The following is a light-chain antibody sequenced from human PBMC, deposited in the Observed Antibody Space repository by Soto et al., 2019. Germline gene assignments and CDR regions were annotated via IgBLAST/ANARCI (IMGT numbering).Light chain of an antibody. V-gene: IGKV3-15*01. Sequence: EIVMTQSPATLSESPGERATLSCRASQSVSSKLAWYQQKPGQPPRLLIHGASTRATGIPARFSGSGSGTDFTLTISSLQSEDLAIYYRQQYNNWPLTFGQGTRLEIK. CDR1: QSVSSK. CDR2: GAS. CDR3: QQYNNWPLT. J-gene: IGKJ5*01.